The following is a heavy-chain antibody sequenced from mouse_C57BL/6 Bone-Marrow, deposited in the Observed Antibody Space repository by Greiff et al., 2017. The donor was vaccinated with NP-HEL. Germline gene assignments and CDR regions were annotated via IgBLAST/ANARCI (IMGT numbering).Heavy chain of an antibody. CDR2: IDPEDGDT. CDR3: TPFYYSNYDWYFEV. J-gene: IGHJ1*03. V-gene: IGHV14-1*01. Sequence: VQLQQSGAELVRPGASVKLSCTASGFNIKDYYMHWVKQRPEQGLEWIGRIDPEDGDTEYAPKFQGKATMTADTSSNTAYLQLSSLTSEDTAVYYCTPFYYSNYDWYFEVWGTGTTVTVSS. CDR1: GFNIKDYY. D-gene: IGHD2-5*01.